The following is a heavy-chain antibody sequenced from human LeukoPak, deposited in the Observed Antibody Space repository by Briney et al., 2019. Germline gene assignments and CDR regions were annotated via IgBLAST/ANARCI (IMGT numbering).Heavy chain of an antibody. V-gene: IGHV4-4*07. CDR2: IYTTGST. D-gene: IGHD2-2*01. Sequence: NPSETLSLTCTVSGGSIISYYWSWVRQPAGKGLEWIGRIYTTGSTNYNPSLKSRVTMSVDTSKNQFSLKLGSVTAADTAVYYCAREVKSSAGPASRREFDCWGQGTLVTVSS. J-gene: IGHJ4*02. CDR1: GGSIISYY. CDR3: AREVKSSAGPASRREFDC.